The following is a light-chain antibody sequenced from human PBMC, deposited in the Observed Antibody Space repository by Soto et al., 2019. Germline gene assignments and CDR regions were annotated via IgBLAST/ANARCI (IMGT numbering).Light chain of an antibody. V-gene: IGLV9-49*01. J-gene: IGLJ1*01. CDR2: VGTGGIVG. CDR1: SGYSNYK. Sequence: QSVLTQPPSASASLGASVTLTCTPSSGYSNYKVDWYQQRPGKGPRFVMRVGTGGIVGSKGDGIPDRFSVLGSGLNRYLTIKNIQEDDESDYHCGADHGSGSNFAFYVFGTGTKLTVL. CDR3: GADHGSGSNFAFYV.